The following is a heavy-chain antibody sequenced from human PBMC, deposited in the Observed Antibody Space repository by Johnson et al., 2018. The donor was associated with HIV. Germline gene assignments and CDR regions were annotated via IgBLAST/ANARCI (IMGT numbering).Heavy chain of an antibody. CDR1: GFTFDDYA. Sequence: VQLVESGGGLVQPGRSLRLSCAASGFTFDDYAMHWVRQAPGTGLEWVSGINWSGASAGYADSVKGRFTISRDNSKNTLYLQMNSLRAEDTAVYYCAKAMGGWLLAHAFDIWGQGTMVTISS. V-gene: IGHV3-9*01. CDR3: AKAMGGWLLAHAFDI. CDR2: INWSGASA. D-gene: IGHD3-22*01. J-gene: IGHJ3*02.